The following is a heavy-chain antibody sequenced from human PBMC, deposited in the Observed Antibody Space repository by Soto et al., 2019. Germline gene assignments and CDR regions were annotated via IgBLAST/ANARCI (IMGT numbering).Heavy chain of an antibody. V-gene: IGHV3-33*01. J-gene: IGHJ5*02. CDR2: IWYDGSNK. CDR3: ARDRITMVRGVAGGLNWFDP. D-gene: IGHD3-10*01. CDR1: GFTFSSYG. Sequence: GGSLRLSCAASGFTFSSYGMHWVRQAPGKGLEWVAVIWYDGSNKYYADSVKGRFTISRDNSKNTLYLQMNSLRAEDTAVYYCARDRITMVRGVAGGLNWFDPWGQGTLVTVSS.